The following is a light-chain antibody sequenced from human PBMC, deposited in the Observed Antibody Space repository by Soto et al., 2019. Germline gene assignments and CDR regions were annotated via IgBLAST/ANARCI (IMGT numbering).Light chain of an antibody. Sequence: EIVLTQSPATLSSFPGARVTLSCRARQYINTRLAWYQHRPGQAPRRLIYQTPIRAAGITARFSASGSGTNFTLTISAVQPEDFGLYYCLQRQSWPRPFGQGTKVDIK. CDR3: LQRQSWPRP. CDR1: QYINTR. J-gene: IGKJ1*01. CDR2: QTP. V-gene: IGKV3-11*01.